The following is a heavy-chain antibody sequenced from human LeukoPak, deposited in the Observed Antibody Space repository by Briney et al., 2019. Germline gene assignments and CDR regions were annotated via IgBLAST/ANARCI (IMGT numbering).Heavy chain of an antibody. Sequence: PGGSLRLSCAASGITFSGGWMHWVRQAPGKGLVWVSRINDDGSFRRYANSVKGRFTISRDNAKNTLFLQMDSLRAEDTAVYYCARVSGPGMNEYYHLWGQGTLVTVSS. V-gene: IGHV3-74*01. CDR2: INDDGSFR. CDR1: GITFSGGW. J-gene: IGHJ1*01. D-gene: IGHD3-10*01. CDR3: ARVSGPGMNEYYHL.